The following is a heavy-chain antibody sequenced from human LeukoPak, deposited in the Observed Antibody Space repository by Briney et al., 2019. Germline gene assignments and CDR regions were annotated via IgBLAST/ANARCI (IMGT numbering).Heavy chain of an antibody. CDR3: ARGGDQLLYYFDY. D-gene: IGHD2-2*01. V-gene: IGHV1-69*13. CDR2: IIPIFGTA. Sequence: SVKVSCKASGGTFSSYAISWVRQAPGQGLEWMGGIIPIFGTANYAQKFQGRVTITADESTSTAYMELSSLRSEDTAVYYCARGGDQLLYYFDYWGQGTPVTVSS. J-gene: IGHJ4*02. CDR1: GGTFSSYA.